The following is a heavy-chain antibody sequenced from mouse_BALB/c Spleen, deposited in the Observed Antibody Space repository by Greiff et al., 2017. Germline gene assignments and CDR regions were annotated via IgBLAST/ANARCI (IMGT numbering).Heavy chain of an antibody. CDR1: GYSITSDYA. D-gene: IGHD2-14*01. CDR2: ISYSGST. Sequence: DVQLQESGPGLVKPSQSLSLTCTVTGYSITSDYAWNWIRQFPGNKLEWMGYISYSGSTSYNPSLKSRISITRDTSKNQFFLQLNSVTTEDTATYYCARGGYRYDDGPFDYWGQGTTLTVSS. V-gene: IGHV3-2*02. J-gene: IGHJ2*01. CDR3: ARGGYRYDDGPFDY.